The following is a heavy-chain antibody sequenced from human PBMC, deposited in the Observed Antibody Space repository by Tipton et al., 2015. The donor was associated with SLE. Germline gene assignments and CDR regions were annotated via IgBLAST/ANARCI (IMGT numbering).Heavy chain of an antibody. CDR1: GYSFTSYW. Sequence: QLVQSGAEVKKPGESLKISCKGSGYSFTSYWIGWVRQMPGKGLEWMGIIYPGDSDTRYSPSFQGQVTISADKSISTAYLQWSSLKASDTAMYYCAREHAPNYYGSGTYYWGQGTLVTVSS. CDR2: IYPGDSDT. CDR3: AREHAPNYYGSGTYY. J-gene: IGHJ4*02. V-gene: IGHV5-51*01. D-gene: IGHD3-10*01.